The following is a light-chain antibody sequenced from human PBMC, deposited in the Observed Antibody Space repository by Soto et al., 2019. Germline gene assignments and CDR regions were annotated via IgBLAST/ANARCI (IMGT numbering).Light chain of an antibody. CDR2: AAS. Sequence: DIQMTQSPSSLSASVGDRVTITCRASQSISSYLNWYQQKPGKAPKLLIYAASSLHSGVPSRFSWSASAIYFALIISSLPAEAFANYYCQQSYSPLTFAPGTKLDIK. CDR3: QQSYSPLT. CDR1: QSISSY. J-gene: IGKJ3*01. V-gene: IGKV1-39*01.